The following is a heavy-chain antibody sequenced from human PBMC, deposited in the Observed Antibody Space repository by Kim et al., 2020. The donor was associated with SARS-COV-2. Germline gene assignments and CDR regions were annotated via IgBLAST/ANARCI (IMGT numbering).Heavy chain of an antibody. J-gene: IGHJ4*02. CDR3: AKDGMVTAILKGAAYFDD. D-gene: IGHD2-21*02. V-gene: IGHV3-9*01. CDR2: ISWNSGSM. CDR1: GFTFDDYA. Sequence: GGSLRLSCAASGFTFDDYAMHWVRQAPGKGLEWVSGISWNSGSMGYADSVKGRFTISRDNAKNSLYLQMNSLRAEDTALYYCAKDGMVTAILKGAAYFDDWGQGTLVTVSS.